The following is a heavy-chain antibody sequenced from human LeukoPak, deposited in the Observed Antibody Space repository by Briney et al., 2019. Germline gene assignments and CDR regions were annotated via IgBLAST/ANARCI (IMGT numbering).Heavy chain of an antibody. Sequence: SETLSLTCTVSGPSISSYYWSWIRQPPGKVLEWIGYIYYSGSTNYNPSLKSRVTISVDTSKNQFSLKLSSVPAADTAVYYCARAPLAYPLRFDPWGQGTLVTVSS. CDR1: GPSISSYY. CDR3: ARAPLAYPLRFDP. D-gene: IGHD2-15*01. CDR2: IYYSGST. V-gene: IGHV4-59*01. J-gene: IGHJ5*02.